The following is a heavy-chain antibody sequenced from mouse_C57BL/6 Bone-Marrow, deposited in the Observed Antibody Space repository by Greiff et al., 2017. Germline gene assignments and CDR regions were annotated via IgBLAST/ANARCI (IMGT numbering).Heavy chain of an antibody. CDR2: SDPNSGGT. D-gene: IGHD6-1*01. CDR3: ARDCQTRYFDY. V-gene: IGHV1-72*01. J-gene: IGHJ2*01. Sequence: VKLQESGAELVKPGASVKLSCKASGYTFTSYWMHWVKQRPGRGLEWIGRSDPNSGGTKYNEKFKSKATLTVDKPSSTAYMQLSSLTSEDSAVYYCARDCQTRYFDYWGQGTTLTVSS. CDR1: GYTFTSYW.